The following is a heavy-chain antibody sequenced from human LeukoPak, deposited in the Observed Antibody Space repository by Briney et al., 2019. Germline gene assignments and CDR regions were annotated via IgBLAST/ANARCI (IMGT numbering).Heavy chain of an antibody. Sequence: GGSLRLSCAASGFTFSSSAMSWVRQAPGKGLEWVSAISNNGGYTYYADSVKGRFTISRDNSKNTLYLQMNSLRAGDTAVYYCAKDFTFAYYDFWSGYYPDYWGQGTLVTVSS. J-gene: IGHJ4*02. CDR2: ISNNGGYT. CDR1: GFTFSSSA. CDR3: AKDFTFAYYDFWSGYYPDY. V-gene: IGHV3-23*01. D-gene: IGHD3-3*01.